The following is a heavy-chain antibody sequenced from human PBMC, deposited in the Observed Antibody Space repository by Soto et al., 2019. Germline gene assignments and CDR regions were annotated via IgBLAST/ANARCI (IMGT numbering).Heavy chain of an antibody. D-gene: IGHD3-10*01. CDR3: AKDLLLWFGEFQRQENYYYYYGMDV. V-gene: IGHV3-30*18. CDR1: GFTFSSYG. J-gene: IGHJ6*02. Sequence: RLSCAASGFTFSSYGMHWVRQAPGKGLEWVAVISYDGSNKYYADSVKGRFTISRDNSKNTLYLQMNSLRAEDTAVYYCAKDLLLWFGEFQRQENYYYYYGMDVWGQGTTVTVSS. CDR2: ISYDGSNK.